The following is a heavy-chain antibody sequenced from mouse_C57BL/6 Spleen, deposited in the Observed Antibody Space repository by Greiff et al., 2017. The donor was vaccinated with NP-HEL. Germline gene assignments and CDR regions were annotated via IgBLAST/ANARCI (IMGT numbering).Heavy chain of an antibody. Sequence: EVKLVESGGGLVQPGGSMKLSCVASGFTFSNYWMNWVRQSPEKGLEWVAQIRLKSDNYATHYAESVKGRFTISRDDSKSSVYLQMNNLRAEDTGIYYCTGEGEWGFAYWGQGTLVTVSA. CDR1: GFTFSNYW. J-gene: IGHJ3*01. CDR2: IRLKSDNYAT. CDR3: TGEGEWGFAY. V-gene: IGHV6-3*01. D-gene: IGHD1-3*01.